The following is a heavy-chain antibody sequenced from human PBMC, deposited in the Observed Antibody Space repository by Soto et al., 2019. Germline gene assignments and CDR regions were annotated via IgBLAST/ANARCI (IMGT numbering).Heavy chain of an antibody. CDR3: ARRGGYDTKSPYYYYYMDV. CDR2: IYPGDSDT. D-gene: IGHD5-12*01. Sequence: CKGSGYSFTSYWIGWVRQMPGKGLEWMGIIYPGDSDTRYSPSFQGQVTISADKSISTAYLQWSSLKASDTAMYYCARRGGYDTKSPYYYYYMDVWGKGTTVTVSS. V-gene: IGHV5-51*01. J-gene: IGHJ6*03. CDR1: GYSFTSYW.